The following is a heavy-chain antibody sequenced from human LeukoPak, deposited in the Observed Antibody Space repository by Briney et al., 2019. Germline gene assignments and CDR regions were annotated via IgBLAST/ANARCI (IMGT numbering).Heavy chain of an antibody. Sequence: GGSLRLSCTASGFTFSSYGFHWVRQAPGKGLEWVAVISYDGSNKYYADSVKGRFTISRDNSKNTLYLQMNSLRAEDTAVYYCAKYLSSGFLYYFDYWGQGTLVTVSS. D-gene: IGHD3-22*01. CDR3: AKYLSSGFLYYFDY. V-gene: IGHV3-30*18. J-gene: IGHJ4*02. CDR1: GFTFSSYG. CDR2: ISYDGSNK.